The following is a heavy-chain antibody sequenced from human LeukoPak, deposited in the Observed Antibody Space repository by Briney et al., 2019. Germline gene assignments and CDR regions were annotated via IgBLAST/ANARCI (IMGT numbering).Heavy chain of an antibody. J-gene: IGHJ4*02. CDR2: ISSSSSFR. Sequence: SGGSLRLSCAASGFNFSSYSMNWVHQAPGKGLEWVSSISSSSSFRYYADSVKGRFTISRDNAKNSLYLQMNSLRAEDTAVYYCARESSGYFYWGQGTLVTVSS. V-gene: IGHV3-21*01. CDR3: ARESSGYFY. CDR1: GFNFSSYS. D-gene: IGHD3-22*01.